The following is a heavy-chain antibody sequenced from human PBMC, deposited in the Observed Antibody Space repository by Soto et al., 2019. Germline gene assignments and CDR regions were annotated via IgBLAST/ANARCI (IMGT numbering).Heavy chain of an antibody. D-gene: IGHD6-19*01. CDR2: IYYGGST. CDR1: GGSISSGGYY. J-gene: IGHJ4*02. CDR3: ARDLPNRSGYYYFDY. Sequence: QVQLQESGPGLVKHSQTLSLTCTVSGGSISSGGYYWSWIRQHPGKGLEWIGYIYYGGSTYYSPSLTSRVSISVVTSKNPFSLKVSSVNAADTAVYFCARDLPNRSGYYYFDYWGQGTLVTVSS. V-gene: IGHV4-31*03.